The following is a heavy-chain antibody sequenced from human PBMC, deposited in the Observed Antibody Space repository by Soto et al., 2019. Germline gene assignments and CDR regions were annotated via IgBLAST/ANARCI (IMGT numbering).Heavy chain of an antibody. V-gene: IGHV1-18*01. CDR3: ARDRVYYDFWSGYHNWFDP. Sequence: XSVKVSFNASGYTFTSYGISLVRHAPGQGLEWMGWISAYNGNTNYAQKLQGGVTMTTDTSTSTAYMELRSLRSDDTAVYYCARDRVYYDFWSGYHNWFDPWGQGTLVTVSS. D-gene: IGHD3-3*01. CDR2: ISAYNGNT. CDR1: GYTFTSYG. J-gene: IGHJ5*02.